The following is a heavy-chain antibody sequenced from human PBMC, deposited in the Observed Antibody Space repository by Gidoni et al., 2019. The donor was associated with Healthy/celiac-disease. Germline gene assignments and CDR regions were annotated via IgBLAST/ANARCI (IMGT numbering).Heavy chain of an antibody. CDR1: GLTVSSNY. Sequence: EVQLVETGGGLIQHGGSLRLSCAASGLTVSSNYMSWVRQAPGKGLEWVSVIYSGGSTYYADSVKGRFTISRDNSKNTPYLQMNSLRAEDTAVYYCARVHEGYYFDYWGQGTLVTVSS. V-gene: IGHV3-53*02. CDR2: IYSGGST. J-gene: IGHJ4*02. CDR3: ARVHEGYYFDY.